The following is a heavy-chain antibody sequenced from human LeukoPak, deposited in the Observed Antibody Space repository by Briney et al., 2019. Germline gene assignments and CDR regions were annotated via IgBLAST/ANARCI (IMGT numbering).Heavy chain of an antibody. J-gene: IGHJ4*02. CDR3: ARDGSDYGFGFVDY. V-gene: IGHV1-18*04. Sequence: GASVKVSCKASGYAFTMYAMTWGRQAPGQGPGWMGWISVHNGNTNYAQKFQDRVTITTDTSTSTAYMELRSLRSDDTAVYYCARDGSDYGFGFVDYWGQGTLVTVSS. D-gene: IGHD3/OR15-3a*01. CDR1: GYAFTMYA. CDR2: ISVHNGNT.